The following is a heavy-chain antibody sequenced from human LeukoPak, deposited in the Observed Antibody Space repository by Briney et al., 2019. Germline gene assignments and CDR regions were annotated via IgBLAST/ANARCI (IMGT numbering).Heavy chain of an antibody. CDR3: ARFLPTLNPRWLQSNDNWFDP. Sequence: DPSETLSLTCAVSGGSISSGGYSWSWIRQPPGKGLEWIGYIYHSGSTYYNPSLKSRVTISVDRSKNQLSLKLSSVTAADTAVYYCARFLPTLNPRWLQSNDNWFDPWGQGTLVTVSS. V-gene: IGHV4-30-2*01. CDR2: IYHSGST. J-gene: IGHJ5*02. D-gene: IGHD5-24*01. CDR1: GGSISSGGYS.